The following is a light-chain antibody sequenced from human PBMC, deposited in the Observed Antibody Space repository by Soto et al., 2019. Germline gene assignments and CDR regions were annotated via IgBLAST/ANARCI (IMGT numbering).Light chain of an antibody. CDR1: QSVSSSY. J-gene: IGKJ1*01. CDR2: DES. V-gene: IGKV3-20*01. CDR3: QQDGSSPT. Sequence: EIVLTQSPGTLSLSPGARATLSCRSSQSVSSSYLAWYQQKPGQAPRLLIYDESSRATGIPDRFSGSGSGTDFTLTISRLAPEDFAVYYCQQDGSSPTFGQGTKVEIK.